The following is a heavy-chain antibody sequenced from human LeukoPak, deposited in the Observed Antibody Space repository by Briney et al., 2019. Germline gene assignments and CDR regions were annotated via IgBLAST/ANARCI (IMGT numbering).Heavy chain of an antibody. J-gene: IGHJ5*02. D-gene: IGHD3-3*01. Sequence: PSETLSLTCTVSGGSISSGSYYWSWIRQPAGKGLEWIGRIYTSGSTNYTSGSTNYNPSLKSRVTISVDTSKNQFSLKLSSVTAADTAVYYCARGGVIRFLEWLPIQYNWFDPWGQGTLVTVSS. CDR2: IYTSGSTNYTSGST. V-gene: IGHV4-61*02. CDR1: GGSISSGSYY. CDR3: ARGGVIRFLEWLPIQYNWFDP.